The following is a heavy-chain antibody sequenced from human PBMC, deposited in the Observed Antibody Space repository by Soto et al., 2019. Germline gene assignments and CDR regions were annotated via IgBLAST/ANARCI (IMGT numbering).Heavy chain of an antibody. CDR3: AKGSTMWTGYYYGMDV. D-gene: IGHD3-10*02. V-gene: IGHV3-30*18. J-gene: IGHJ6*02. CDR2: ISDDGSNE. CDR1: GFTFSSYG. Sequence: QVQLVESGGGVVQPGRSLRLSCAASGFTFSSYGMQRVRQAPGKGLEWVAVISDDGSNEYYAESVKGRLTISRDNSKHELYLKMNSLRAEDTGVYGCAKGSTMWTGYYYGMDVWGQGTPVNVSS.